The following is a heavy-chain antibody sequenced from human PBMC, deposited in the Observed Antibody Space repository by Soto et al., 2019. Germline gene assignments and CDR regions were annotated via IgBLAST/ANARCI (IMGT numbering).Heavy chain of an antibody. CDR1: GFIFSNFG. Sequence: GGSLRLSCAASGFIFSNFGMYWVRRAPGKGLEWVSSIRQSGDRSSYADSAKGRFTISRDNSKNTLYLQMNGLRLDDTAVYYCVTAVRTRLDNWGPATLVTVSS. D-gene: IGHD3-10*01. CDR3: VTAVRTRLDN. CDR2: IRQSGDRS. V-gene: IGHV3-23*01. J-gene: IGHJ4*02.